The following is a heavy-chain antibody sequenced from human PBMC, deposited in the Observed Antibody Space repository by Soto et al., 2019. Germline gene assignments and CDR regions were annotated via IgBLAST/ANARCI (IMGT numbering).Heavy chain of an antibody. CDR1: GYTFTSYG. D-gene: IGHD2-2*01. Sequence: ASVKVSCKASGYTFTSYGISWVRQAPGQGLEWMGWISAYNGNTNYAQKLQGRVTMTTDTSTSTAYMELRSLRSDDTAVYYCARDLFPAATGFNWFDPWGQGTLVTVSS. CDR3: ARDLFPAATGFNWFDP. CDR2: ISAYNGNT. J-gene: IGHJ5*02. V-gene: IGHV1-18*01.